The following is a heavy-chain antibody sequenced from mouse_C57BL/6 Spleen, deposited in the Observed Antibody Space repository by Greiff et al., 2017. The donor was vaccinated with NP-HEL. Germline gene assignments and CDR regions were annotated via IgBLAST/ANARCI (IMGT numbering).Heavy chain of an antibody. D-gene: IGHD1-1*01. CDR1: GYTFTSYW. CDR3: ANYYGREFAY. J-gene: IGHJ3*01. V-gene: IGHV1-64*01. Sequence: QVQLQQPGAELVKPGASVKLSCKASGYTFTSYWMHWVKQRPGQGLEWIGMIHPNSGSTNYNEKFKSKATLTVDKSSSTAYMQLSSLTSEDSAVYYCANYYGREFAYWGQGTLVTVSA. CDR2: IHPNSGST.